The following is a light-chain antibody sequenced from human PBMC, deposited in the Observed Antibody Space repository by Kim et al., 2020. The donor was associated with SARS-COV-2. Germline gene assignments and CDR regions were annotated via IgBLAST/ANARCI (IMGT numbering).Light chain of an antibody. CDR3: QVWDLYPMF. CDR1: KIGGKS. V-gene: IGLV3-21*04. J-gene: IGLJ2*01. Sequence: SYELTQPPSVSVAPGKTASITCGGNKIGGKSVHWYQQRPGQAPVLVIYYDTDRPSGIPERFSGSNSGDTATLTISRVEAEDEADYYCQVWDLYPMFFCGG. CDR2: YDT.